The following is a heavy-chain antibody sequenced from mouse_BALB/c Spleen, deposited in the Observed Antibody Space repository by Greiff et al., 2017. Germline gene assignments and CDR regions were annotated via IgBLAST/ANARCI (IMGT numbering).Heavy chain of an antibody. J-gene: IGHJ2*01. CDR3: ARRGY. V-gene: IGHV5-12-1*01. CDR2: ISSGGGST. Sequence: EVKLMESGGGLVKPGGSLKLSCAASGFAFSSYDMSWVRQTPEKRLEWVAYISSGGGSTYYPDTVKGRFTISRDNAKNTLYLQMSSLKSEDTAMYYCARRGYWGQGTTLTVSS. CDR1: GFAFSSYD.